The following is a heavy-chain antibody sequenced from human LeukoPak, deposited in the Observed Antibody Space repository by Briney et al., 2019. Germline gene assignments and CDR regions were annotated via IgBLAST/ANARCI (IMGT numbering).Heavy chain of an antibody. V-gene: IGHV4-34*01. CDR3: ARVRGDLSIDY. Sequence: SETLSLTCALDIESSSGYYWTWIRQPPGKGMEWIGEINHSGSTNYNPSLKSRVTISADTSKNQFSLKLSAVTAADTAMYYCARVRGDLSIDYWGQGNLVTVSS. CDR1: IESSSGYY. J-gene: IGHJ4*02. D-gene: IGHD2-21*02. CDR2: INHSGST.